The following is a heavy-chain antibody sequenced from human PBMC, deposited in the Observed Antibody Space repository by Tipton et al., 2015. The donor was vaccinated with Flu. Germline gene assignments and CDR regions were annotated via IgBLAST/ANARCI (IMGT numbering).Heavy chain of an antibody. J-gene: IGHJ5*02. D-gene: IGHD6-13*01. V-gene: IGHV4-4*07. CDR3: ARVYSSSWCRKSIRWFDP. CDR2: IYTSGST. Sequence: TLSLTCTVSGGSISSYYWSWIRQPAGKGLEWIGRIYTSGSTNYNPSLKSRVTMSVDTSKNQFSLKLSSVTAADTAVYYCARVYSSSWCRKSIRWFDPWGQGTLVTVSS. CDR1: GGSISSYY.